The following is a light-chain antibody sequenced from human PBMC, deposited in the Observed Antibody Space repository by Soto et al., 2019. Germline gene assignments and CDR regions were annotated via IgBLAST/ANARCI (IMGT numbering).Light chain of an antibody. Sequence: DIKMTPSPSFVSSSLGDRVPITCRASQAVSTWLAWYQQKPGDAPKLLIYAASTLQSGVPSRFSGSGSGTDFTLTIRSLQPEDFAAYYCQQSNSFPRTFGGGTKVDIK. J-gene: IGKJ4*01. CDR2: AAS. CDR3: QQSNSFPRT. V-gene: IGKV1-12*01. CDR1: QAVSTW.